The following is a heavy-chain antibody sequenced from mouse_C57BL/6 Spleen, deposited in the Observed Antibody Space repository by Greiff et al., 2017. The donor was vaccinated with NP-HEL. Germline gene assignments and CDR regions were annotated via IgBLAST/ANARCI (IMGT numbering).Heavy chain of an antibody. D-gene: IGHD1-1*01. J-gene: IGHJ3*01. CDR1: GYSITSGYY. V-gene: IGHV3-6*01. CDR2: ISYDGSN. Sequence: ESGPGLVKPSQSLSLTCSVTGYSITSGYYWNWIRQFPGNNLEWMGYISYDGSNNYNPSLKNRISITRDTSKNQFFLKLNSVTTEDTATYYCARGGDYYGSPFAYWGQGTLVTVSA. CDR3: ARGGDYYGSPFAY.